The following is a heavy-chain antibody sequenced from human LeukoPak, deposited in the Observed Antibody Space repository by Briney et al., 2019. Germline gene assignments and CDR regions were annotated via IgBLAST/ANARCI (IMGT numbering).Heavy chain of an antibody. J-gene: IGHJ4*02. CDR2: INPNSGGT. CDR1: GYTFTGYY. D-gene: IGHD6-19*01. V-gene: IGHV1-2*02. CDR3: ARDPRFSYSSGWLYFDY. Sequence: GASVKVSCKASGYTFTGYYMHWVRQAPGQGLEWMGWINPNSGGTNYAQKFQGRVTMTRDTSISTAYMELSRLRSDDTAVYYCARDPRFSYSSGWLYFDYWGQGTLVTVSS.